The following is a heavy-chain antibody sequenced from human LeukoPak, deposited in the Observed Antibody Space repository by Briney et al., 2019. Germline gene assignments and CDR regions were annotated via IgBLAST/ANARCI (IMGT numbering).Heavy chain of an antibody. CDR1: GFTFSSYS. D-gene: IGHD3-22*01. CDR2: ISSSSSYI. V-gene: IGHV3-21*01. Sequence: PGGSLRLSCAASGFTFSSYSMTWVRQAPGKGLEWVSSISSSSSYIYYADSVKGRFTTSRDNAKNSLYLQMNSLRAEDTAVYYCASDYYDSSGSFRYWGQGTLVTVSS. J-gene: IGHJ4*02. CDR3: ASDYYDSSGSFRY.